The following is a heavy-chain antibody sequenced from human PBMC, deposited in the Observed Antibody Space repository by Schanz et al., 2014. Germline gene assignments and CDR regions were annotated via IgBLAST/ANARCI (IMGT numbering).Heavy chain of an antibody. J-gene: IGHJ6*02. Sequence: VQLVTSGGDLVQPGGSLRLSCAASGFTFSDYYMTWIRQAPGKGLEWVSYINGGGETTYYADSVRGRFTISRDNAKNSLFLQMNSLRAEDTAKYYCARGNYGMDVWGQGTTVTVSS. CDR3: ARGNYGMDV. CDR2: INGGGETT. V-gene: IGHV3-11*01. CDR1: GFTFSDYY.